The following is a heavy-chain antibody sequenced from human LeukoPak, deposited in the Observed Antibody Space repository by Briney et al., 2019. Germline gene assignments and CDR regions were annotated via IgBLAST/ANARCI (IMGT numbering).Heavy chain of an antibody. D-gene: IGHD5-12*01. V-gene: IGHV3-23*01. J-gene: IGHJ4*02. CDR3: ARVGLGGYYFDY. Sequence: GGSLRLSCAASGFTFSSYGMSWVRQAPGKGLEWVSAISGSGGSTYYADSVKGRFTISRDNSKNTLYLQMNSLRAEDTAVYYCARVGLGGYYFDYWGQGTLVTVSS. CDR1: GFTFSSYG. CDR2: ISGSGGST.